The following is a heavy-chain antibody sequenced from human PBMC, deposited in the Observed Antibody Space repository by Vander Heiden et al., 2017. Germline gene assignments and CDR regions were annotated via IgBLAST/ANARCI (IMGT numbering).Heavy chain of an antibody. CDR1: GYTFTSYW. J-gene: IGHJ6*02. D-gene: IGHD3-16*02. Sequence: QVQLVQSGAEVKEPGASVKVSCKASGYTFTSYWRHWVRQAPGQGLEWMGIIDPSGNTTTYSQKYQGRFIMTRDTSTSTVHMDLSSLRSEDTAVYFCARSVSSFYGMDVWGQGTTVTVSS. V-gene: IGHV1-46*01. CDR2: IDPSGNTT. CDR3: ARSVSSFYGMDV.